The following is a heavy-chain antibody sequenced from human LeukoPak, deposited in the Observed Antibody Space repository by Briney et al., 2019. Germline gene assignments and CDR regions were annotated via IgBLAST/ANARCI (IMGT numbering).Heavy chain of an antibody. CDR3: ARGRLPGATLYYYYYYYMDV. V-gene: IGHV3-21*01. CDR2: ISSSSSYI. CDR1: GFTFSTFA. J-gene: IGHJ6*03. D-gene: IGHD1-26*01. Sequence: GGSLRLSCAASGFTFSTFAMNWVRQAPGKGLEWVSSISSSSSYIYYADSVKGRFTISRDNAKNSLYLQMNSLRAEDTAVYYCARGRLPGATLYYYYYYYMDVWGKGTTVTVSS.